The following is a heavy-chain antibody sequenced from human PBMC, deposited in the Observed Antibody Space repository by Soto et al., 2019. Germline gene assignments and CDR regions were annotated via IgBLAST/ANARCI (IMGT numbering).Heavy chain of an antibody. CDR1: GYTFTSYD. CDR2: MNPNSGNT. CDR3: ARFYNPDPYSYYYYYMDV. D-gene: IGHD1-1*01. J-gene: IGHJ6*03. V-gene: IGHV1-8*01. Sequence: ASVKVSCKASGYTFTSYDINWVRQATGQGLEWMGWMNPNSGNTGYAQKFQGRVTMTRNTSISTAYMELSSLRSEDTAVYYCARFYNPDPYSYYYYYMDVWGKGTTVTVSS.